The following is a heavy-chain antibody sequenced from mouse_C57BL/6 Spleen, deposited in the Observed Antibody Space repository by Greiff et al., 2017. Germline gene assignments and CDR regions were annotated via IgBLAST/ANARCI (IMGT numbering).Heavy chain of an antibody. J-gene: IGHJ3*01. CDR1: GFNIKDDY. CDR2: IDPENGDT. D-gene: IGHD2-13*01. CDR3: TTGVYCGAWFAY. V-gene: IGHV14-4*01. Sequence: VQLQQSGAELVRPGASVKLSCTASGFNIKDDYMHWVKQRPEQGLEWIGWIDPENGDTEYASKFQGKATITADTSSNTAYLQLSSLTSEDTAVYYCTTGVYCGAWFAYWGQGTLVTVSA.